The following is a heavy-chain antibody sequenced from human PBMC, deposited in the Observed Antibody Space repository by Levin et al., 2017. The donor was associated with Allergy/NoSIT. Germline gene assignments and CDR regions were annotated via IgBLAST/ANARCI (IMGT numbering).Heavy chain of an antibody. CDR2: ITGGGFNT. CDR1: GFTLSDYA. D-gene: IGHD1-14*01. Sequence: GASVKVSCDASGFTLSDYAMSWVRQAPGKGLEWVSVITGGGFNTYYGDSVKGRFTVSRDNSKNTLYLELNSLRAEDTAVYYCAKKQGGTTGFSFDVWGQGTMVTVSS. V-gene: IGHV3-23*01. J-gene: IGHJ3*01. CDR3: AKKQGGTTGFSFDV.